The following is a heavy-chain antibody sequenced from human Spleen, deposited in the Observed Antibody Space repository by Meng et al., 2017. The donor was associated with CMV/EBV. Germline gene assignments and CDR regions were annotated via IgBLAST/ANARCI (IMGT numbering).Heavy chain of an antibody. J-gene: IGHJ5*02. CDR1: AGSISSYY. D-gene: IGHD2-2*01. CDR2: INTSGST. Sequence: VPGLLIPSEALALTGTASAGSISSYYWSWSRQPAGKGLEGIVRINTSGSTNYNASLKSRVTMSVDTSKNQFSLKLSSVTAADTAVYYCAGATKLLWGREWFDPWGQGTLVTVSS. CDR3: AGATKLLWGREWFDP. V-gene: IGHV4-4*07.